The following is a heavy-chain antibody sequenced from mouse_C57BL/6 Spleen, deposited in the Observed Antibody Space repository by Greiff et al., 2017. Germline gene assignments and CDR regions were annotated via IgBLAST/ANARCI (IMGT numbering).Heavy chain of an antibody. V-gene: IGHV14-4*01. J-gene: IGHJ1*03. Sequence: EVQLQQSGAELVRPGASVKLSCTASGFNIKDDYMHWVKQRPEQGLEWIGWIDPENGDTEYASKFQGKATITAATSSNTAYLQLSSLTSEDTAVYYCTRYYPWYFDVWGTGTTVTVSS. D-gene: IGHD2-3*01. CDR1: GFNIKDDY. CDR3: TRYYPWYFDV. CDR2: IDPENGDT.